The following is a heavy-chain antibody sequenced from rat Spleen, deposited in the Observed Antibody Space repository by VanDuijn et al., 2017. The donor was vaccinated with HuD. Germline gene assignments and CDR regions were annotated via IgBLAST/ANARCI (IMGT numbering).Heavy chain of an antibody. J-gene: IGHJ2*01. V-gene: IGHV2S12*01. D-gene: IGHD1-4*01. CDR1: GFSLTSNG. Sequence: QVQLKESGPGLVQPSQTLSLTCTVSGFSLTSNGVSWVRQPPGKGLEWIAAISSGGSPYYNAALKSRLSISRDTSKSQVFLKMNSLQTEDTATYYCVREANYPGITFDYWGQGVMVTVSS. CDR2: ISSGGSP. CDR3: VREANYPGITFDY.